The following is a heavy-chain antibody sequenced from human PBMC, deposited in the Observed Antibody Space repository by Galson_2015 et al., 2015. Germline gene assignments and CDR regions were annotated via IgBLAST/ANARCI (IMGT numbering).Heavy chain of an antibody. Sequence: SGYTFTRYAMNWVRQAPGQGLEWMGWINTNTGNPSYAQGFAGRFVFSMDTSASTAFLQITSLKADDTAVYYCAQGTLDYWSLGTLVTVSS. J-gene: IGHJ4*02. D-gene: IGHD3-10*01. CDR3: AQGTLDY. V-gene: IGHV7-4-1*02. CDR1: GYTFTRYA. CDR2: INTNTGNP.